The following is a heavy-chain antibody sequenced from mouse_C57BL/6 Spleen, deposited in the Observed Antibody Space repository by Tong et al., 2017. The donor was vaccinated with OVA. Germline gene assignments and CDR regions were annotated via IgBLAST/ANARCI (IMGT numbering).Heavy chain of an antibody. V-gene: IGHV1-80*01. CDR2: IYPGDGDT. J-gene: IGHJ2*01. D-gene: IGHD1-1*01. CDR3: ARFYYGSLFDY. Sequence: VQLQESGAELVRPGSSVKISCKASGYAFSSYWMNWVKQRPGQGLEWIGQIYPGDGDTNYNGKFKGKATLTADKSYSTAYMQLSRLTSEESAVYFYARFYYGSLFDYWGQGTTLTVSS. CDR1: GYAFSSYW.